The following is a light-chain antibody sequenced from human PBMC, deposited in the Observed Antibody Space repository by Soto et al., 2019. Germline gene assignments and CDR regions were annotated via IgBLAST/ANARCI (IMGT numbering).Light chain of an antibody. CDR2: AAS. CDR3: QQSYSTPVT. Sequence: DIQMTQSPSSLSASVGDRVTITCRASQRISSYLNWYQQKPGKAPKLLIYAASSLQSGVPSRFSGSGSGTDFTLTIISLQPEDFPTYYCQQSYSTPVTFGQGTKVEIK. V-gene: IGKV1-39*01. CDR1: QRISSY. J-gene: IGKJ1*01.